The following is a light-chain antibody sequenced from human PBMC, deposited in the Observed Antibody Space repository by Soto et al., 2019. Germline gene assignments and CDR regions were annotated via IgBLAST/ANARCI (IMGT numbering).Light chain of an antibody. J-gene: IGKJ4*01. CDR1: QSFSTY. CDR2: AAS. CDR3: QQRYSTPLT. Sequence: DIQLTQSPSSLSASIGDRVTITCRASQSFSTYLNWYQQKPGEAPKLLIYAASVLQSGVPSRFRGSGSGPDFTLSISNLQPEDFATYYCQQRYSTPLTFGGGTKVDIK. V-gene: IGKV1-39*01.